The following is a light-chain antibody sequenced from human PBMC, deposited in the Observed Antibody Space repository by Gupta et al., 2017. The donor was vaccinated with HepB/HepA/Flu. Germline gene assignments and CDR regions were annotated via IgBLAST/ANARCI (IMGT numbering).Light chain of an antibody. V-gene: IGKV3-11*01. Sequence: ELVLTQSPATLSLPPGERATLTCRASQSISKYLAWYHQKPGQAPRLLLFDASIRAAGVPARFSGSGSGTDFTLTISRLEPEDFAVYYCQRRTNWMCSFGQGTRLEI. CDR3: QRRTNWMCS. CDR1: QSISKY. CDR2: DAS. J-gene: IGKJ2*04.